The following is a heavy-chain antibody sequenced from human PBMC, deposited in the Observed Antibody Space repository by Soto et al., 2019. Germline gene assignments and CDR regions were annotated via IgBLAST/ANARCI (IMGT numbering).Heavy chain of an antibody. Sequence: SGPTLVNPTQTLTLTCTFSGFSLSTSGMCVSWIRQPPGKALEWLALIDWDDDKYYSTSLKTRLTISKDTSKNQVVLTMTNMDPVDTATYYCARIPRYSSSWYSYYYYGMDVWGQGTTVTVS. CDR3: ARIPRYSSSWYSYYYYGMDV. J-gene: IGHJ6*02. CDR2: IDWDDDK. D-gene: IGHD6-13*01. V-gene: IGHV2-70*01. CDR1: GFSLSTSGMC.